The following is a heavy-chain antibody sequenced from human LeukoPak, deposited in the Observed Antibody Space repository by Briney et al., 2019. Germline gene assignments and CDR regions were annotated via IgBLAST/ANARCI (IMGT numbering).Heavy chain of an antibody. CDR2: IIPIFGTA. J-gene: IGHJ4*02. CDR3: ARDQYDILTGYRLDY. D-gene: IGHD3-9*01. V-gene: IGHV1-69*05. Sequence: SVKVSCKASGGTFSSYAISWVRQATGQGLEWMGRIIPIFGTANYAQKFQGRVTITTDESTSTAYMELSSLRSEDTAVYYCARDQYDILTGYRLDYWGQGTLVTVSS. CDR1: GGTFSSYA.